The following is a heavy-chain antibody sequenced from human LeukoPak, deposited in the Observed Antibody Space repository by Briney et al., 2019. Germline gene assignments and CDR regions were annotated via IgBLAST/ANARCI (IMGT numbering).Heavy chain of an antibody. Sequence: PGGSLRLSCAASGFTFSGFWMNWVRQAPGKGLEWVANIKGDGSDKFYVDSVRGRFTISRDNSKNTLYLQVSSLRAEDTALYYCARDSDDSDAFDIWGQGTMVTVSS. V-gene: IGHV3-7*03. CDR1: GFTFSGFW. D-gene: IGHD1-1*01. J-gene: IGHJ3*02. CDR2: IKGDGSDK. CDR3: ARDSDDSDAFDI.